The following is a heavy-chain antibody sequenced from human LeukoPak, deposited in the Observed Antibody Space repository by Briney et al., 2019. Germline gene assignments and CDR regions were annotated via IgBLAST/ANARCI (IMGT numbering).Heavy chain of an antibody. CDR2: IYYSGST. CDR3: ALADPGAGYYFDY. D-gene: IGHD3-10*01. CDR1: GGSISSYY. J-gene: IGHJ4*02. V-gene: IGHV4-59*01. Sequence: PSETLSLTCTVSGGSISSYYWSWIRQPPGKGREWIGYIYYSGSTNYNPSLKSRVTISVDTSKNQFSLKLSSVTAADTAVYYCALADPGAGYYFDYWGQGTLVTVSS.